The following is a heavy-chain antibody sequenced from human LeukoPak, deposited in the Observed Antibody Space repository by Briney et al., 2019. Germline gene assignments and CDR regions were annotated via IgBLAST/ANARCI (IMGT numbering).Heavy chain of an antibody. D-gene: IGHD5-24*01. CDR3: ARELEMATNTLDY. CDR1: GFTFSSYW. V-gene: IGHV3-7*01. J-gene: IGHJ4*02. CDR2: IKQDGSEK. Sequence: GGSLRLSCAASGFTFSSYWMSWVCQAPGKGLEWVANIKQDGSEKYYVDSVKGRFTISRDNAKNSLYLQMNSLRAEDTAVYYCARELEMATNTLDYWGQGTLVTVSS.